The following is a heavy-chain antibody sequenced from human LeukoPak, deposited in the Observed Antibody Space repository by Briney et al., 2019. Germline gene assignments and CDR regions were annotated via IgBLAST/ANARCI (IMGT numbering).Heavy chain of an antibody. Sequence: GGSLRLSCTASGFTFSTYAMTWVRQTPGKGLEWVSAISGSGGATYYTDSVEGRFTISRDNSKNTLYLQMNSLRAEDTAVYYCARDHGDYSEYFQHWGQGTLVTVSS. CDR1: GFTFSTYA. D-gene: IGHD4-17*01. CDR2: ISGSGGAT. V-gene: IGHV3-23*01. CDR3: ARDHGDYSEYFQH. J-gene: IGHJ1*01.